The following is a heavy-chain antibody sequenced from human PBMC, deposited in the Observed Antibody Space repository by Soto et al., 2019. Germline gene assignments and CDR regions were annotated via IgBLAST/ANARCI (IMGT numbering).Heavy chain of an antibody. CDR1: GGSISSGGYS. CDR2: IYHSGST. J-gene: IGHJ3*02. CDR3: ARGSPYYYDSSGPSDAFDI. Sequence: SETLSLTCAVSGGSISSGGYSWSWIRQPPGKGLEWIGYIYHSGSTYYNPSLKSRVTISVDTSKNQFSLKLSSVTAADTAVYYCARGSPYYYDSSGPSDAFDIWGQGTMVTVSS. V-gene: IGHV4-30-2*05. D-gene: IGHD3-22*01.